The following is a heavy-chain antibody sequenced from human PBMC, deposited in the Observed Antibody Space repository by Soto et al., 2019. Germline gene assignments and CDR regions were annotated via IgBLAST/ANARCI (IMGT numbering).Heavy chain of an antibody. Sequence: GGSLRLSCAASGFTFSSYCRSWVRQAPGKGLEWVANIKQDGSEKYYVDSVKGRFTISRDNAKNSLYLQMNSLRAEDTAVYYCARDSEYDILTGYPHPNFDYWGQGTLVTVSS. CDR3: ARDSEYDILTGYPHPNFDY. D-gene: IGHD3-9*01. V-gene: IGHV3-7*04. J-gene: IGHJ4*02. CDR1: GFTFSSYC. CDR2: IKQDGSEK.